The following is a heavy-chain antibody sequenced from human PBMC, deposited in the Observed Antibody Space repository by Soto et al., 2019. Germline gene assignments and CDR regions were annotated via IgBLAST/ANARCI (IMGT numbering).Heavy chain of an antibody. CDR3: PRHFRVRRAIFLPGTDV. CDR2: IYPGDSDT. Sequence: VDSLKISFECCGYSFTSYLIGFVLQMPGKGLECMWIIYPGDSDTRYSPSFQCQVTISADKSISTAYLQWSSLKASDTAMYYCPRHFRVRRAIFLPGTDVWGQGTTVTVS. J-gene: IGHJ6*01. CDR1: GYSFTSYL. D-gene: IGHD3-10*01. V-gene: IGHV5-51*01.